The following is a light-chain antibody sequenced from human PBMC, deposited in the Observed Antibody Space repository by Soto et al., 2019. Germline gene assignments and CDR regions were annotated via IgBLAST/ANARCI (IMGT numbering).Light chain of an antibody. J-gene: IGKJ2*01. CDR1: QSISSY. V-gene: IGKV1-39*01. CDR2: AAS. CDR3: QQSYSTPYT. Sequence: DIQMTQSPSSLSASVGDIVTITCRASQSISSYLNWYQQKPGKAPKRLIYAASSLQSGVPSRFSGSGSGTDFTLTISSLQPEDFATYYCQQSYSTPYTFGQGTKLEIK.